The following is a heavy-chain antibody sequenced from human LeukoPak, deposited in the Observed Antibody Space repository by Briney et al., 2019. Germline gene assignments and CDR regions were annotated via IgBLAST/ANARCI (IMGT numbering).Heavy chain of an antibody. CDR3: ARTIAVAGKDYYYYYMDV. Sequence: GGSLRLSCAASGFTFSSYSMNWVRQAPGKGLEWVSYSSSSSSTIYYADSVKGRFTISRDNVKNSLYLQMNSLRAEDTAVYYCARTIAVAGKDYYYYYMDVWGKGTTVTVSS. CDR2: SSSSSSTI. J-gene: IGHJ6*03. V-gene: IGHV3-48*01. D-gene: IGHD6-19*01. CDR1: GFTFSSYS.